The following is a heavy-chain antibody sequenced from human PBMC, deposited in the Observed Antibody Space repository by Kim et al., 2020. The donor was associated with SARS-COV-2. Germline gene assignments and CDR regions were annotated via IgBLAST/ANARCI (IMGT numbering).Heavy chain of an antibody. J-gene: IGHJ6*02. V-gene: IGHV3-23*01. CDR3: AKDVRSNPRGMDV. Sequence: YADSVKGRFTISRDNSKNTLYLQMNSLRAEDTAVYYCAKDVRSNPRGMDVWGQGTTVTVSS.